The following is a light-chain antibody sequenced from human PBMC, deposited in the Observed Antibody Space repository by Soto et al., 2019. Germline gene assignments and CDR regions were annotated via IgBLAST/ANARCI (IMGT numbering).Light chain of an antibody. CDR1: QSISSW. CDR3: QKYNSYPWT. CDR2: DAS. V-gene: IGKV1-5*01. Sequence: DIQMTQSSSTLSSSLGDMVSITCLASQSISSWLAWYQQKPGKAPKLLIYDASSLESGVPSRFSGSGSGTEFTLTISSLQPDDFATYYCQKYNSYPWTFGQGNMGAIK. J-gene: IGKJ1*01.